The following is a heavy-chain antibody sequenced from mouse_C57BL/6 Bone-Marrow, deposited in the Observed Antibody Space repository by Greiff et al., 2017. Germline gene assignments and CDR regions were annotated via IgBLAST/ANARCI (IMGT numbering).Heavy chain of an antibody. J-gene: IGHJ3*01. CDR2: ISDGGSYT. CDR1: GFTFSSYA. V-gene: IGHV5-4*03. CDR3: ARAAY. Sequence: EVKLMESGGGLVKPGGSLKLSCAASGFTFSSYAMSWVRQTPEKRLEWVATISDGGSYTYYPDNVKGRFTISRDHAKNNLYLQMSHLKSEDTAMYYCARAAYWGQGTLVTVSA.